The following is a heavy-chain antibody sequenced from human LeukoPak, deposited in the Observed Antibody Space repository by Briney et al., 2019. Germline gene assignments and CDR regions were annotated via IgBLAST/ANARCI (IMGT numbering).Heavy chain of an antibody. V-gene: IGHV5-51*01. J-gene: IGHJ5*02. CDR3: ARRGFCSSTTCSSPLDL. D-gene: IGHD2-2*01. CDR1: GYSFTSNW. CDR2: IYPGDSDT. Sequence: GESLKISCKGSGYSFTSNWIGWVRQMPGKGLEWMGIIYPGDSDTRYSPAFQGQVAISVDKSINTAYLQWSSLKASDTAMYYCARRGFCSSTTCSSPLDLWGKGTLVTVSS.